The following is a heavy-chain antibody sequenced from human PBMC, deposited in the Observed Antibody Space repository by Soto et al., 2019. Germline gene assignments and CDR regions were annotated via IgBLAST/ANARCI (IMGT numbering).Heavy chain of an antibody. D-gene: IGHD3-9*01. CDR3: ARGDREAFDL. V-gene: IGHV3-64*04. J-gene: IGHJ4*02. CDR2: ISSDGSST. CDR1: GFTFSSYA. Sequence: PGGSLRLSCSASGFTFSSYAMHWVRQAPGKGLEYVSAISSDGSSTTYADFVKGRFIISRDNARNTVDLQMNSVRVEDTAVYYCARGDREAFDLWGQGTLVTVSS.